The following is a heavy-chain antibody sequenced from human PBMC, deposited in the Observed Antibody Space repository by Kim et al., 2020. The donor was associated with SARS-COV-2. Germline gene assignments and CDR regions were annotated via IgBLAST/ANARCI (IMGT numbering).Heavy chain of an antibody. D-gene: IGHD2-15*01. Sequence: GGSLRLSCAASGFTFSSYAMSWVRQAPGKGLEWVSAISGSGGSTYYADSVKGRFTISRDNSKNTLYLQTNSLRAEDTAVYYCAKDASHCSGGSCYGDAFDIWGQGTMVTVSS. V-gene: IGHV3-23*01. CDR2: ISGSGGST. CDR3: AKDASHCSGGSCYGDAFDI. CDR1: GFTFSSYA. J-gene: IGHJ3*02.